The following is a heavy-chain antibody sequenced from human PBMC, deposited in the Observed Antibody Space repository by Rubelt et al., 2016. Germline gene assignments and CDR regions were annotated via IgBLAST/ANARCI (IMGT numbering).Heavy chain of an antibody. CDR2: ISSSSSTI. Sequence: EVQLVESGGGLVQPGGSLRLSCAASGFTFSSYSMNWVRQAPGKGLEWVSYISSSSSTIYYADSVKGRFTISRDNAKNPLYLQMNSLRDEDTAVYYCARDEGAAAGTSAFDIWGQGTMVTVSS. D-gene: IGHD6-13*01. J-gene: IGHJ3*02. V-gene: IGHV3-48*02. CDR1: GFTFSSYS. CDR3: ARDEGAAAGTSAFDI.